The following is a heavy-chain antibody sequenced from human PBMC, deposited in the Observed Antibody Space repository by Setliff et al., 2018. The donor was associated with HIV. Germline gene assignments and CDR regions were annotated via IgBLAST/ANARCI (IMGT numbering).Heavy chain of an antibody. J-gene: IGHJ4*02. V-gene: IGHV1-46*01. CDR1: GYTFTSYA. CDR2: INPSGGST. Sequence: GASVKVSCKASGYTFTSYAMHWVRQAPGQGLEWMGIINPSGGSTSYAQKLQGRVTMTTDTSTSTAYMELRSLRSDDTAVYYCARESGYCSSTSCYNLDYHFDYWGQGTQVTVSS. CDR3: ARESGYCSSTSCYNLDYHFDY. D-gene: IGHD2-2*02.